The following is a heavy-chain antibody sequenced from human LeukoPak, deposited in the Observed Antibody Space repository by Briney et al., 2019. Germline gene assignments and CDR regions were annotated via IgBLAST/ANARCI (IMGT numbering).Heavy chain of an antibody. CDR1: GFTFSSYW. D-gene: IGHD3-22*01. J-gene: IGHJ4*02. CDR2: IKQDGSEK. Sequence: PGGSVRLSCAASGFTFSSYWMSWVRQAPGKGLEWVANIKQDGSEKYYVDSVKGRFTISRDNAKNSLYLQMNSLRAEDTAVYYCAKSPFRYYYDSSGFFDYWGQGTLVTVSS. CDR3: AKSPFRYYYDSSGFFDY. V-gene: IGHV3-7*01.